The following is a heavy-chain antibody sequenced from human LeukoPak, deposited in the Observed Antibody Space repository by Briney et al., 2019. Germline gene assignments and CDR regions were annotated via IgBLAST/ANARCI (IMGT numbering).Heavy chain of an antibody. V-gene: IGHV4-34*01. CDR3: ARDVVAAPGTWDY. Sequence: SETLSLTCAVYGGSFSNYYWTWIRQPPGKGLEWIGEINHSGSTNYNPSLKSRLTISIDTSKNQFSLKLSSVTAADTTVYYCARDVVAAPGTWDYWGQGTLVTVSS. D-gene: IGHD6-13*01. CDR1: GGSFSNYY. CDR2: INHSGST. J-gene: IGHJ4*02.